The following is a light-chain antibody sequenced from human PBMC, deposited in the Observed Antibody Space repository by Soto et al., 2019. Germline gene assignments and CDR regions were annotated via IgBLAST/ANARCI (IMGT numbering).Light chain of an antibody. CDR3: QRYNNWPLA. Sequence: ENLLTPSPSTLSLSPGERAPLSCRASRSVSSYLAWYQQKPGQAPRLLIYGASTRATGIPARFSGSGSGTEFTLTINSLQSEDFAVYYCQRYNNWPLAFGGGTKVDIK. CDR1: RSVSSY. V-gene: IGKV3-15*01. CDR2: GAS. J-gene: IGKJ4*01.